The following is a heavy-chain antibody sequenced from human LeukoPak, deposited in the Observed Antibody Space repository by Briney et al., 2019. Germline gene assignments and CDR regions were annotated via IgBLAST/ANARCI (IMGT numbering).Heavy chain of an antibody. CDR2: IIPIFGTA. CDR1: GYTFTSNG. Sequence: SVKVSCKASGYTFTSNGINWVRQAPGQGLEWMGGIIPIFGTANYAQKFQGRVTITTDESTSTAYMELSSLRSEDTAVYYCATDSSGYSHYYYYYMDVWGKGTTVTVSS. J-gene: IGHJ6*03. CDR3: ATDSSGYSHYYYYYMDV. D-gene: IGHD3-22*01. V-gene: IGHV1-69*05.